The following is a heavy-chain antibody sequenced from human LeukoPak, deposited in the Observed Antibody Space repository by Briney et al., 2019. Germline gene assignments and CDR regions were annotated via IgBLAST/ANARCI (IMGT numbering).Heavy chain of an antibody. Sequence: SVKVSCKASGGTFSSYAISWVRQAPGQGLEWMGGIIPIFGTANYAQKFQGRVTITADESTSTAYMELSSLRSEDTAVYYCAGDLKSPGNCSSTSCPNWGQGTLVTVSS. CDR3: AGDLKSPGNCSSTSCPN. CDR1: GGTFSSYA. D-gene: IGHD2-2*01. CDR2: IIPIFGTA. J-gene: IGHJ4*02. V-gene: IGHV1-69*13.